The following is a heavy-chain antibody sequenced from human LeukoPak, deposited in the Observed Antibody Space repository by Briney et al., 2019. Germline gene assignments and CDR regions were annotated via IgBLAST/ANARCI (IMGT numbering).Heavy chain of an antibody. CDR2: IGSSSSYT. D-gene: IGHD6-13*01. V-gene: IGHV3-11*05. CDR1: GFTVSSNY. J-gene: IGHJ4*02. Sequence: GGSLRLSCAASGFTVSSNYMSWIRQAPGKGPEWVSYIGSSSSYTNYADSVKGRFTISRDNAKNSLYLQMNSLRAEDTAVYYCARDKAAAGFDYWGQGTLVTVSS. CDR3: ARDKAAAGFDY.